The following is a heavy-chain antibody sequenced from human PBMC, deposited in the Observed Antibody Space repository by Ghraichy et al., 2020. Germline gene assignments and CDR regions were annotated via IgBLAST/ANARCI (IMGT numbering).Heavy chain of an antibody. CDR1: GGSISSSSYY. J-gene: IGHJ4*02. CDR3: ATSDAGYSSGWRHDY. CDR2: IYYSGST. Sequence: SETLSLTCTVSGGSISSSSYYWGWIRQPPGKGLEWIGSIYYSGSTYYNPSLKSRVTISVDTSKNQFSLKLSSVTAADTAVYYCATSDAGYSSGWRHDYWGQGTLVTVSS. V-gene: IGHV4-39*01. D-gene: IGHD6-19*01.